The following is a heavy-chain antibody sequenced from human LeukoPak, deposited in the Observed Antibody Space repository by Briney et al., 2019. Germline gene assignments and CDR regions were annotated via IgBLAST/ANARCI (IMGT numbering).Heavy chain of an antibody. CDR3: ARMRYTYGYNFDY. V-gene: IGHV4-38-2*02. Sequence: SETLSLTCSVSGYSISSGDYWGWIRQPPGKGLEWIGSIHHSGSAYCNPSLNSRVTISVDTSKNQFSLNLSSVTAADTAVYYCARMRYTYGYNFDYWGQGTLVTVSS. J-gene: IGHJ4*02. CDR1: GYSISSGDY. CDR2: IHHSGSA. D-gene: IGHD5-18*01.